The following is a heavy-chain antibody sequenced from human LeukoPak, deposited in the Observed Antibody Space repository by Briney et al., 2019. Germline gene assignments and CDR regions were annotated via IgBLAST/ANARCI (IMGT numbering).Heavy chain of an antibody. V-gene: IGHV4-59*01. CDR1: GGSISSYY. Sequence: PSETLSLTCTVSGGSISSYYWSWIRQPPGKGLEWIGYIYYSGSTNCNPSLKSRVTISVDTSKNQFSLKLSSVTAADTAVYYCARDGWELLGEDAFDIWGQGTMVTVSS. J-gene: IGHJ3*02. CDR3: ARDGWELLGEDAFDI. CDR2: IYYSGST. D-gene: IGHD1-26*01.